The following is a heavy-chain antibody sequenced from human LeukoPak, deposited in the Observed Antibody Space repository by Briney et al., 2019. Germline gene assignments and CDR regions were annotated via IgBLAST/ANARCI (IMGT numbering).Heavy chain of an antibody. V-gene: IGHV1-24*01. CDR2: LDPEDGET. Sequence: GASVTLSCKVSGYTLTELSMHWVRQAPGKGLEWMGGLDPEDGETIYAQKFQGRVTMTEDTSTDTAYMELSSLRSEDTAVYYCATDPLSYDYSMDYWGQGTLVTVSS. CDR1: GYTLTELS. CDR3: ATDPLSYDYSMDY. D-gene: IGHD4-11*01. J-gene: IGHJ4*02.